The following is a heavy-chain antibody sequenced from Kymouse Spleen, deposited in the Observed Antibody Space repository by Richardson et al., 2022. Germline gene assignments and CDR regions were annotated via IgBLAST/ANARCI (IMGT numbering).Heavy chain of an antibody. CDR1: GGSFSGYY. V-gene: IGHV4-34*01. CDR3: ARGRIAAPFDY. Sequence: QVQLQQWGAGLLKPSETLSLTCAVYGGSFSGYYWSWIRQPPGKGLEWIGEINHSGSTNYNPSLKSRVTISVDTSKNQFSLKLSSVTAADTAVYYCARGRIAAPFDYWGQGTLVTVSS. CDR2: INHSGST. J-gene: IGHJ4*02. D-gene: IGHD6-6*01.